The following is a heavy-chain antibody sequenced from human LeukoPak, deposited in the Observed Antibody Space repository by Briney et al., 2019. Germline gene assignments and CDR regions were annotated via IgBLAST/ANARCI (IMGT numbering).Heavy chain of an antibody. Sequence: GGSLRLSCAASGFTFRNYWMGWVRQAPGKGLEWVANTRPDGTAEYYADSVRGRFTTSRDNANNFLYLQMNSLRGEDTAVYYCARDGGLHTNFDYWGQGTLVTVSS. CDR3: ARDGGLHTNFDY. V-gene: IGHV3-7*01. D-gene: IGHD2-15*01. CDR1: GFTFRNYW. J-gene: IGHJ4*02. CDR2: TRPDGTAE.